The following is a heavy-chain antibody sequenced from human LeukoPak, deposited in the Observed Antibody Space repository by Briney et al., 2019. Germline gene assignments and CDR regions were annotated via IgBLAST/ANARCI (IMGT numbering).Heavy chain of an antibody. Sequence: GGSLRLSCAASGFTFSSYSMDWVRQAPGKGLEWVSSISSSSSYIYYADSVKGRFTISRDNAKNSLYLQMNSLRAEDTAVYYCARASRPYYYDSSGSPPFDYWGQGTLVTVSS. J-gene: IGHJ4*02. CDR3: ARASRPYYYDSSGSPPFDY. CDR2: ISSSSSYI. V-gene: IGHV3-21*01. D-gene: IGHD3-22*01. CDR1: GFTFSSYS.